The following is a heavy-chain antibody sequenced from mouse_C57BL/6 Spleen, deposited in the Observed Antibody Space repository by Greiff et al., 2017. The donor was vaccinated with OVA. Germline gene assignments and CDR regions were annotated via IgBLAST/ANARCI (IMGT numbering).Heavy chain of an antibody. Sequence: QVQLQQPGAELVMPGASVKLSCKASGYTFTSYWMHWVKQRPGQGLEWIGEIDPSDSYTNYNQKFKGKSTLTVDKSSTTTSTHLRRLTSTDSAVYDCARGYSSGYGFAYWGQGTLVTVSA. D-gene: IGHD3-2*02. V-gene: IGHV1-69*01. CDR2: IDPSDSYT. J-gene: IGHJ3*01. CDR1: GYTFTSYW. CDR3: ARGYSSGYGFAY.